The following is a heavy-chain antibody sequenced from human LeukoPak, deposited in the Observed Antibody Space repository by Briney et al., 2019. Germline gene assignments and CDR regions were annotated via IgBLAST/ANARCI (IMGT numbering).Heavy chain of an antibody. J-gene: IGHJ4*02. CDR2: INTNTGNP. CDR1: GYTFTSYA. CDR3: ARDAAVWSVRGVIGLPCFDY. V-gene: IGHV7-4-1*02. Sequence: ASVKVSCKASGYTFTSYAMNWVRQAPGQGLEWMGRINTNTGNPTYAQGFTGRFVFSLDTSVSTAYLQISSLKAEDTAVYYCARDAAVWSVRGVIGLPCFDYWGQGTLVTVSS. D-gene: IGHD3-10*01.